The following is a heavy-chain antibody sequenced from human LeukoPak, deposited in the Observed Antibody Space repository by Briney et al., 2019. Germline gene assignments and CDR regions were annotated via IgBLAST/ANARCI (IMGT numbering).Heavy chain of an antibody. V-gene: IGHV1-18*01. J-gene: IGHJ4*02. CDR3: ARGSSYGFSMGY. D-gene: IGHD5-18*01. CDR2: ISAYNGNT. CDR1: GYTFTSYG. Sequence: ASVKVSCKTSGYTFTSYGISWVRQAPGQGLEWMGWISAYNGNTSYAQKFQGRVTMTTDTSTSTAYMDLRSLRSDDTAVYYCARGSSYGFSMGYWGQGTLVTVSS.